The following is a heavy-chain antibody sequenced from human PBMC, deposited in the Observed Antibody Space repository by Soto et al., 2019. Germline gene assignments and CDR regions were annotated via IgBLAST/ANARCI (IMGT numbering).Heavy chain of an antibody. D-gene: IGHD6-13*01. CDR3: ARAGGGSSSWYSVYYGMDV. CDR1: GGSVSSGSYY. V-gene: IGHV4-61*01. CDR2: IYYSGST. J-gene: IGHJ6*01. Sequence: QVQLQESGPGLVKPSETLSLTCTVSGGSVSSGSYYWSWIRQPPGKGLEWIGYIYYSGSTNYNPSLKSRVTISVDTSKNQFSLKLSSVTAADTAVYYCARAGGGSSSWYSVYYGMDVW.